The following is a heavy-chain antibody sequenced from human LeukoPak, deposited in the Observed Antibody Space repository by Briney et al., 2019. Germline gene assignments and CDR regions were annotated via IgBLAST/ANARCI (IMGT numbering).Heavy chain of an antibody. D-gene: IGHD1-7*01. J-gene: IGHJ6*03. V-gene: IGHV1-18*01. CDR2: ISAYNGNT. Sequence: GASVKVSCKASGYTFTSYGISWVRQAPGQGLEWMGWISAYNGNTNYAQKLQGRVTMTTDTSTSTAYMELRSLRSDDTAVYYCATNNWNYGGRLGGDYYYMDVWGKGTTVTVSS. CDR3: ATNNWNYGGRLGGDYYYMDV. CDR1: GYTFTSYG.